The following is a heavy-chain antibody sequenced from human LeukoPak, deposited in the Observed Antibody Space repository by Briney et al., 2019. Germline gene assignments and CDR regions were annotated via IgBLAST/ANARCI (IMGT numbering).Heavy chain of an antibody. J-gene: IGHJ4*02. D-gene: IGHD6-19*01. CDR2: ISSSSSYI. V-gene: IGHV3-21*01. CDR1: GFTFSSYS. CDR3: ARDVKIAVAGCYFDY. Sequence: GGSLRLSCAASGFTFSSYSMNWVRQAPGKGLEWVSSISSSSSYIYYADSVKGRFTISRDNAKNSLYLQMNSLRAEDTAVYYCARDVKIAVAGCYFDYWGQGTLVTVSS.